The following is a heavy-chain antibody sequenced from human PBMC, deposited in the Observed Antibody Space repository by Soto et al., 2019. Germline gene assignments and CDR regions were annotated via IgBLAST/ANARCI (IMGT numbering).Heavy chain of an antibody. V-gene: IGHV3-30*18. J-gene: IGHJ4*02. CDR3: AKERYYYDSSGYRNDY. CDR2: ISDDGSNT. Sequence: QVQLVESGGGVVQPGRSLRLSCAASGFTFSSYGMHWIRQAPGKGLEWVAVISDDGSNTYYIDSVKGRFTISRDNSKNTLYLQMNSLRPEDTAVYYCAKERYYYDSSGYRNDYWGQGTLVTVSS. CDR1: GFTFSSYG. D-gene: IGHD3-22*01.